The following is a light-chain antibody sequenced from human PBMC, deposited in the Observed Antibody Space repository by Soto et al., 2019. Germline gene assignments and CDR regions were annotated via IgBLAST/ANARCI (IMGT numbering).Light chain of an antibody. CDR3: QQANSFPWT. CDR2: ATS. J-gene: IGKJ1*01. V-gene: IGKV1-6*01. Sequence: AIQMTQSPSSLSASLGDRVTITCRASQGIRGDLGWYQQKPGKAPKLLISATSTLQSGVPSRFRGRGSGTNFTLTISSLKPEDFATYYCQQANSFPWTFGQGTKVDIK. CDR1: QGIRGD.